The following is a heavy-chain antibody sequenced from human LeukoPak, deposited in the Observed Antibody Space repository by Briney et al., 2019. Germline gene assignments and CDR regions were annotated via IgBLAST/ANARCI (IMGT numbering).Heavy chain of an antibody. Sequence: PGGSLRLSCAASGFTFSGSAMHWVRQASGKGREWVGRIRSKTNNYATAYAESVKGRFTISRDDSKNTAYLAMSSLRAEDTAVYYCAKVVVAASYGDSGFDYWGQGTLVTVSS. J-gene: IGHJ4*02. V-gene: IGHV3-73*01. CDR2: IRSKTNNYAT. CDR3: AKVVVAASYGDSGFDY. CDR1: GFTFSGSA. D-gene: IGHD2-15*01.